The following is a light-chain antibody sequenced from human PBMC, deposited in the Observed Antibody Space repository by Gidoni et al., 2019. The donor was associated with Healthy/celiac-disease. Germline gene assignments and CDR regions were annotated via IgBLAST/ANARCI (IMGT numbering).Light chain of an antibody. CDR1: QSISSY. V-gene: IGKV1-39*01. Sequence: DIQMTQSPSSLSASVGDRVTITCRASQSISSYLNWYQQKPGKAHKLLIYAASSLQSGVPSRFSGSGSGTDFTLTISSLQPEDFATYYCQHSYSTPPYTFGQGPKLEIK. CDR2: AAS. CDR3: QHSYSTPPYT. J-gene: IGKJ2*01.